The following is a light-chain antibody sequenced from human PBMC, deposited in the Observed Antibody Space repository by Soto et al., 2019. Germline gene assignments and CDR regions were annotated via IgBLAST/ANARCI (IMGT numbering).Light chain of an antibody. CDR1: QSISSY. CDR2: AAS. Sequence: DLQMTQSPSSLSASVGDRVTITCRASQSISSYLNWYQQKPGKAPKLLIYAASSLQSGVPTRFRGGGSGTDITLTISSLQPENSATYYCQPGYSTPFTFGPGTKVDIK. V-gene: IGKV1-39*01. CDR3: QPGYSTPFT. J-gene: IGKJ3*01.